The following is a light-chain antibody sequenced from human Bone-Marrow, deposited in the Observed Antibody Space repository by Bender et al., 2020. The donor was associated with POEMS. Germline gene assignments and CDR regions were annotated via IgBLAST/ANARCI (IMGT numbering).Light chain of an antibody. CDR2: DVN. Sequence: QSVLTQPPSASGTPGQRVTISCTGTSSDIGGYNYVSWYQHHPGKPPKLIIYDVNIRPSGISNRFSGSKSDNTASLTISGLQTEDEADYYCSSYTSSRTLVFGGGTKLTVL. CDR3: SSYTSSRTLV. CDR1: SSDIGGYNY. V-gene: IGLV2-14*03. J-gene: IGLJ2*01.